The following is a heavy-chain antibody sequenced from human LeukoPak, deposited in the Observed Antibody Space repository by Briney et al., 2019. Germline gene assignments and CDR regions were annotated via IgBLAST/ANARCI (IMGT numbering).Heavy chain of an antibody. J-gene: IGHJ4*02. CDR1: GGTFSSYA. CDR3: ARGKFGELLLDY. Sequence: ASVKVSCKASGGTFSSYAISWVRQAPGHGLEWMGWISTYYGNTNYAQKLQGRVTITTDTSTSTAYMELRSLRSDDTAVYYCARGKFGELLLDYWGQGTLVTVS. V-gene: IGHV1-18*01. D-gene: IGHD3-10*01. CDR2: ISTYYGNT.